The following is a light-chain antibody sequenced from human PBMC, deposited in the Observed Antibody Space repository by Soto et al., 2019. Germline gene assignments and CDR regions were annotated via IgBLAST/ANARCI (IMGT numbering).Light chain of an antibody. J-gene: IGKJ5*01. V-gene: IGKV3-20*01. Sequence: DIVLTQSPGTLSLSPGERAILSCRASQTVRKNNLNWYQQKPGQAPRLLIYGASIRATGIPDRFSGSGSETDFTLTISRLEPEDFALYYCQQYGSSAPITFGQGTRLEIK. CDR3: QQYGSSAPIT. CDR2: GAS. CDR1: QTVRKNN.